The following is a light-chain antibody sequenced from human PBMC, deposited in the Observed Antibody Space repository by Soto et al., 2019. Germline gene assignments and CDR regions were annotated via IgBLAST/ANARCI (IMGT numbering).Light chain of an antibody. J-gene: IGLJ1*01. CDR2: EVI. CDR3: ISYTSISTLV. CDR1: SSDVGGYNY. Sequence: QSALTQPASVPGSPGQSITISCTGTSSDVGGYNYVSWYQQHPGKAPKVIIYEVINRPSGVSNRFSGSKSGNTASLTISGLQAEDEADYYCISYTSISTLVFGTGTKVTVL. V-gene: IGLV2-14*01.